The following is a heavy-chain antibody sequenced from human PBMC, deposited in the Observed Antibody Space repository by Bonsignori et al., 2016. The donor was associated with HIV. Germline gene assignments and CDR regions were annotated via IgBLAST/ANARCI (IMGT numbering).Heavy chain of an antibody. Sequence: PGKGLEWIGEINHSGSTNYNPSLKSRVTISVDTSKNQFSLKLSSVTAADTAVYYCARVGGWWDAGSYYYMDVWGKGTTVTVSS. J-gene: IGHJ6*03. CDR2: INHSGST. D-gene: IGHD2-15*01. V-gene: IGHV4-34*01. CDR3: ARVGGWWDAGSYYYMDV.